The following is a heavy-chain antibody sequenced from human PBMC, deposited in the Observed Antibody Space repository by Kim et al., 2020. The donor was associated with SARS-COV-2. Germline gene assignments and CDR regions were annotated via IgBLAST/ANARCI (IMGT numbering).Heavy chain of an antibody. CDR2: IKQDASDK. CDR3: ARDNGYQLDY. Sequence: GGSLRLSCAVSGFTFSNFWMTWVRQAPGKGLEWVANIKQDASDKNHVDSVKGRFTISRDNAKKSLYLQMNSLRAEDTAVYYCARDNGYQLDYWGQGTLVTVSS. J-gene: IGHJ4*02. V-gene: IGHV3-7*03. CDR1: GFTFSNFW. D-gene: IGHD2-2*01.